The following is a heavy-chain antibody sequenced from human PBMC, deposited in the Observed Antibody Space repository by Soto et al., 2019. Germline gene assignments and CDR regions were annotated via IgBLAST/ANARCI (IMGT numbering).Heavy chain of an antibody. D-gene: IGHD5-18*01. V-gene: IGHV1-69*12. CDR1: GGTFSSYA. J-gene: IGHJ6*02. Sequence: QVQLVQSGAEVKKPGSSVKVSCKASGGTFSSYAISWVRQAPGQGLEWMGGIIPIFGTANYAQKFQGRVMITADXXTXTXXMELSSLRSEDTAVYYCARRRDTAMALYYYYGMDVWGQGTTVTVSS. CDR2: IIPIFGTA. CDR3: ARRRDTAMALYYYYGMDV.